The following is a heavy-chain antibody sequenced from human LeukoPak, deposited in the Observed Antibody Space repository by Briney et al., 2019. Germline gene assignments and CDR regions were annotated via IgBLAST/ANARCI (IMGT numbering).Heavy chain of an antibody. D-gene: IGHD6-13*01. CDR3: ARDSDSSSWSRRFDP. CDR1: VGTFSSYA. Sequence: SVKVSCKVSVGTFSSYAISWVRQAPGQGLEWMGGIISIFGTANYAQKFQGRVTITADESTSTAYMELSSLRSDDTAVYYCARDSDSSSWSRRFDPWGQGTLVTVSS. CDR2: IISIFGTA. J-gene: IGHJ5*02. V-gene: IGHV1-69*01.